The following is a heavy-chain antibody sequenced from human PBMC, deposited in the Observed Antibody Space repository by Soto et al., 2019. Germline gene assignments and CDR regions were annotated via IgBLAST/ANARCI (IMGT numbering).Heavy chain of an antibody. D-gene: IGHD5-12*01. V-gene: IGHV3-23*01. CDR2: ISGSGGST. CDR1: GFTFSSYA. Sequence: EVQLLESGGGLVQPGGSRRPSVAASGFTFSSYAMSWFRQAPGKGREWVSAISGSGGSTYYADSVKGRFTISRDNSKNTLYLQMNSLRAEDTAVYYCAKDLRARWLQPDYWGQGTLVTVSS. J-gene: IGHJ4*02. CDR3: AKDLRARWLQPDY.